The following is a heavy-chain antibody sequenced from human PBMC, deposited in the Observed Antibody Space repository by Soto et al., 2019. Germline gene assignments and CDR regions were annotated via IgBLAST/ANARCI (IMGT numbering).Heavy chain of an antibody. V-gene: IGHV3-23*01. CDR3: AKGYDYVSFDM. CDR2: IGGNGVSI. D-gene: IGHD3-16*01. Sequence: EVQLLESGGGLLQPGGSLRLSCSSSGFNFSSHGMSWVRQAPGKGLEWVSHIGGNGVSIYYADSVRGRFTISRDNSKKTLYLQMNSLRAEDTAVYYCAKGYDYVSFDMWGQGTMVTVS. CDR1: GFNFSSHG. J-gene: IGHJ3*02.